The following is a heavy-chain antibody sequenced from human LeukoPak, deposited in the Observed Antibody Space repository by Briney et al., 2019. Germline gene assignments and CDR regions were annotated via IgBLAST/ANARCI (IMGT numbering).Heavy chain of an antibody. J-gene: IGHJ4*02. D-gene: IGHD2-8*02. CDR2: VGTSSGST. CDR1: GFTFSTYS. Sequence: GRSLRLSCEASGFTFSTYSMDWVRQAPAKGLEWLSYVGTSSGSTFYADSVKVRFTISRDNAENSVYLKMNSLRDEDTAVYYCARDPYWAFDYWGEGTLVTVSS. CDR3: ARDPYWAFDY. V-gene: IGHV3-48*02.